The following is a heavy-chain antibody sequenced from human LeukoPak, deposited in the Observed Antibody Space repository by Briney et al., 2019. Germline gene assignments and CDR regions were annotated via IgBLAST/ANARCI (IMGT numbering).Heavy chain of an antibody. V-gene: IGHV1-2*02. Sequence: GASVKVSCKASGYTFTGYYVHWVRQAPGQGLEWMGWINPNSGGTNYAQKFQGRVTMTRDTSINTAYMELSRLRSDDTAVYYCAREANDSSGYYPKHDAFDIWGQGTMVTVSS. CDR1: GYTFTGYY. CDR3: AREANDSSGYYPKHDAFDI. CDR2: INPNSGGT. J-gene: IGHJ3*02. D-gene: IGHD3-22*01.